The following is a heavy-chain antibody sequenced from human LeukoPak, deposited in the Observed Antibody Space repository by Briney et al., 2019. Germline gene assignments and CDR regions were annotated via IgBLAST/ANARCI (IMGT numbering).Heavy chain of an antibody. CDR3: ARPPVGYSYAAYLQH. Sequence: SETLSLTCAVYGGSFSGYYWSWIRQPPGKGLEWIGEINHSGSTNYNPSLKSRVTISVDTSKNQFSLKLSSVTAADTAVYYCARPPVGYSYAAYLQHRGQGTLVTVSS. J-gene: IGHJ1*01. CDR2: INHSGST. CDR1: GGSFSGYY. D-gene: IGHD5-18*01. V-gene: IGHV4-34*01.